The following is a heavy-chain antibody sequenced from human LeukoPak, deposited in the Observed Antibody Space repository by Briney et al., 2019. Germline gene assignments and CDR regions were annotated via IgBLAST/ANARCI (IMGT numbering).Heavy chain of an antibody. D-gene: IGHD3-22*01. V-gene: IGHV4-59*12. CDR3: ARGAQGERGYYDSSGYYAESRDY. CDR2: IYQTGHT. J-gene: IGHJ4*02. CDR1: GGSITNYY. Sequence: PSETLSLTCTVSGGSITNYYWSWIRQPPGKGLGWIGYIYQTGHTSYNPSLKSRVTISVDTSKNQFSLKLSSVTAADTAVYYCARGAQGERGYYDSSGYYAESRDYWGQGTLVTVSS.